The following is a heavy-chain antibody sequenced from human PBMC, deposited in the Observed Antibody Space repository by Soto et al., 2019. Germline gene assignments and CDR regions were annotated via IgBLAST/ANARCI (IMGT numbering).Heavy chain of an antibody. Sequence: ASVKVSCKASGYTFTGYYMHWVRQAPGQGLEWMGWINPNSGGTNYAQKFQGWVTMTRDTSISTAYMELSRLRSDDTAVYYCARDRHSSRGGYYDSSGYSDAFDIWGPGTMVTVSS. CDR2: INPNSGGT. V-gene: IGHV1-2*04. CDR1: GYTFTGYY. J-gene: IGHJ3*02. D-gene: IGHD3-22*01. CDR3: ARDRHSSRGGYYDSSGYSDAFDI.